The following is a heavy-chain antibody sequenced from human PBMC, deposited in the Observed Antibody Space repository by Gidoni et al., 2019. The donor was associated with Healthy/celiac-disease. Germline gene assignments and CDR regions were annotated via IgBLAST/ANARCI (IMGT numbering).Heavy chain of an antibody. CDR1: GGTFSSYA. J-gene: IGHJ4*02. V-gene: IGHV1-69*01. CDR3: ASHSSCWYGRHFDY. D-gene: IGHD6-19*01. CDR2: IIPILGTS. Sequence: VQLVQSGAEVTTPGPSVKVPCKASGGTFSSYAISWARQAPGQGLEWMGGIIPILGTSTYAQKCQGRVTITADESTSTAYMELSSLRSEDTAVYYCASHSSCWYGRHFDYWGQGTLVTVSS.